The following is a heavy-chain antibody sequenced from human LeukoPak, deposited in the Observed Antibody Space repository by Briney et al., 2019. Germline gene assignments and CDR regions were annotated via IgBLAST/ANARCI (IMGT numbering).Heavy chain of an antibody. CDR3: AREYYDTSDYSYYSDY. CDR1: GYTLATYG. Sequence: ASVKVSCKASGYTLATYGVNWVRQAPGQGLEWMGWISAFNDNTNYAQKFRDRVTMTADRSTNTVYMELRSLRSDDTAVYFCAREYYDTSDYSYYSDYWGQGTLVTASS. J-gene: IGHJ4*02. V-gene: IGHV1-18*01. CDR2: ISAFNDNT. D-gene: IGHD3-22*01.